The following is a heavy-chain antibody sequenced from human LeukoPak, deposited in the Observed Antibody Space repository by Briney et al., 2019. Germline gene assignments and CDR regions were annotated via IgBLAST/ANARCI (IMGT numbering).Heavy chain of an antibody. V-gene: IGHV3-23*01. CDR1: GFTFSIYA. CDR2: SSGSGETA. CDR3: AKDYDSSGYYILDY. D-gene: IGHD3-22*01. Sequence: GGSLRLSCAASGFTFSIYAMSWVRQAPGKGLQWVSGSSGSGETAYYADSVKGRFTIFRDNSKNTLYLQMNSLRAEDTAVYYCAKDYDSSGYYILDYWGQGTLVTVSS. J-gene: IGHJ4*02.